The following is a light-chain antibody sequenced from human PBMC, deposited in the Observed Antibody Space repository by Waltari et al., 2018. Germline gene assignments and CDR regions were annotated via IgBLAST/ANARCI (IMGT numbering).Light chain of an antibody. Sequence: TCRARQTPKHHLNLYQQRPGKAHKLRSYAAFSLQSGVPSRFSGSESGTEFTLTISRLQPEDVATYYCQQTYSIPSTFGQGTKLEIK. V-gene: IGKV1-39*01. CDR2: AAF. J-gene: IGKJ2*02. CDR3: QQTYSIPST. CDR1: QTPKHH.